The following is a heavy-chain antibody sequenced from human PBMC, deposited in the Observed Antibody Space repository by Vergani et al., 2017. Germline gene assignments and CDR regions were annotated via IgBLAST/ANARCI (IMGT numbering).Heavy chain of an antibody. D-gene: IGHD5-24*01. V-gene: IGHV1-69*01. CDR2: IIPIFGPA. Sequence: QVQLVQSGAEVKKPGSSVKVSCKASGGTFSSYAISWVRQAPGQGLEWMGGIIPIFGPANFAQKLQGRVTITADESTSTAYMELSSLRSEDTVVYYCARDPLLATIGYFDLWGRGTLVTVSS. J-gene: IGHJ2*01. CDR3: ARDPLLATIGYFDL. CDR1: GGTFSSYA.